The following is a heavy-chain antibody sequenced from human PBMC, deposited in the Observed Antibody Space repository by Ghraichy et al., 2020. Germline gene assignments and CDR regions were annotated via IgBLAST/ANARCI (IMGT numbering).Heavy chain of an antibody. CDR3: ARGGTYYDFWSGYYSPVYYFDY. D-gene: IGHD3-3*01. CDR1: GGSFSGYY. J-gene: IGHJ4*02. Sequence: ESLNISCAVYGGSFSGYYWSWIRQPPGKGLEWIGEINHSGSTNYNPSLKSRVTISVDTSKNQFSLKLSSVTAADTAVYYCARGGTYYDFWSGYYSPVYYFDYWGQGTLVTVSS. V-gene: IGHV4-34*01. CDR2: INHSGST.